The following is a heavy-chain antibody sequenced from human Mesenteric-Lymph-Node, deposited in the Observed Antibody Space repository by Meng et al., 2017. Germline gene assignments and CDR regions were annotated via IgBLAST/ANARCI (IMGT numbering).Heavy chain of an antibody. CDR1: GFSFSGYE. Sequence: GESLKISCAASGFSFSGYEMNWVRQAPGRGLEWIAYISASATTIYYADSVKGRLTISRDNSNNTLYLQMNSLRAEDTAVYYCAKGSLEYCSGSTCYPFDSWGQGTLVTVSS. CDR3: AKGSLEYCSGSTCYPFDS. V-gene: IGHV3-48*03. D-gene: IGHD2-15*01. CDR2: ISASATTI. J-gene: IGHJ4*02.